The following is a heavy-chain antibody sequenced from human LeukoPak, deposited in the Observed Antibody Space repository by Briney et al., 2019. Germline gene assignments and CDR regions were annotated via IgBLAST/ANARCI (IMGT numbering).Heavy chain of an antibody. V-gene: IGHV4-30-2*01. CDR2: IYHSGST. Sequence: SETLSLTCAVSGCSISSGGYSWSWIRQPPGKGLEWIGYIYHSGSTNYNPSLKSRVTISVDRSKNQFSLKLSSVTAADTAVYYCARGDCSSTSCCFPDYWGQGTLVTVSS. D-gene: IGHD2-2*01. J-gene: IGHJ4*02. CDR3: ARGDCSSTSCCFPDY. CDR1: GCSISSGGYS.